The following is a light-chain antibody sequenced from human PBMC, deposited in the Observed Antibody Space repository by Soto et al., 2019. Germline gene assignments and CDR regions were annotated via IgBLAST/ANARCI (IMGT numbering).Light chain of an antibody. CDR3: QQYGSSSWT. Sequence: EIVLTQSPGTLSLSRGERATLSCRASQSVSSGYLAWYQQKPGQAPRLLIYGASSRATGIPYRFSGSGSGTDFTLTISRLEPEDFAVYYCQQYGSSSWTFGQGTKVEIK. V-gene: IGKV3-20*01. CDR2: GAS. J-gene: IGKJ1*01. CDR1: QSVSSGY.